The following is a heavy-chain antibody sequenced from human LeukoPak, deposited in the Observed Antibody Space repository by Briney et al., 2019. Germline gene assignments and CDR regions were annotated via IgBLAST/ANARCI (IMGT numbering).Heavy chain of an antibody. CDR2: ISTTGNNI. V-gene: IGHV3-48*03. D-gene: IGHD5-12*01. Sequence: GGSLRLSCAASEFTFSTYERNWVRQAPGKGWEWISYISTTGNNIYYADSVKGRFTISRDNSKNTLYLQMNSLRAEATAVYYCARGPSGYHNTGGQGTLVTVSS. J-gene: IGHJ4*02. CDR1: EFTFSTYE. CDR3: ARGPSGYHNT.